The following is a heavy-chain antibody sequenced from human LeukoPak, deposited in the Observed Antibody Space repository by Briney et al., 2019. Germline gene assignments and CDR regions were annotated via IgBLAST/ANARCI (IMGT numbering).Heavy chain of an antibody. Sequence: SETLSLTCTVSGNSIRSYYWNWIRQPPGKGLEWIGYIYYSGTTSHNPSLRSRVTISVDMSKNQFSLRLTSVTAADTAVYYCARQSEGFDSWGQGTLVTVSS. CDR3: ARQSEGFDS. CDR1: GNSIRSYY. J-gene: IGHJ4*02. V-gene: IGHV4-59*08. CDR2: IYYSGTT.